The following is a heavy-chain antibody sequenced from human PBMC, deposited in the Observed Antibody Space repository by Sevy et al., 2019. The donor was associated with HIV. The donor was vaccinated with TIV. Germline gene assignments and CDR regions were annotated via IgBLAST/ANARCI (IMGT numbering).Heavy chain of an antibody. D-gene: IGHD2-15*01. CDR3: ARAYCSGGRCYSLAY. V-gene: IGHV1-18*01. Sequence: ASVKVSCKASGYTFSSYRITWVRQAPGQGPEWIGWISALNGDTNYAQTLQGRVTMTADTSTGTVYMDLRSLRSDDTAVYYCARAYCSGGRCYSLAYWGQGTLVTVSS. CDR1: GYTFSSYR. CDR2: ISALNGDT. J-gene: IGHJ4*02.